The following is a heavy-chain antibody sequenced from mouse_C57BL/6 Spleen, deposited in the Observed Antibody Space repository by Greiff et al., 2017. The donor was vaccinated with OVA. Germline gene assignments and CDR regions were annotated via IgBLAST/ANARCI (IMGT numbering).Heavy chain of an antibody. Sequence: EVQLQQSGPELVKPGASVKMSCKASGYTFTDYNMHWVKQSHGKSLEWIGYINPNTGGASYNQKFKGKATLTVNKSSSTAYMELRSLTSEDSAVYYCASPSGNFDYWGQGTTLTVSS. CDR1: GYTFTDYN. V-gene: IGHV1-22*01. CDR3: ASPSGNFDY. J-gene: IGHJ2*01. CDR2: INPNTGGA. D-gene: IGHD4-1*01.